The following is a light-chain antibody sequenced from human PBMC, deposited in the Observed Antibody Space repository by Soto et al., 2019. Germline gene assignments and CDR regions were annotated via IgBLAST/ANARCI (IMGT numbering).Light chain of an antibody. CDR1: QTISSW. V-gene: IGKV1-5*03. Sequence: DSQMTQSPSTLSGSVGDRVTITCRASQTISSWLAWYQQKPGKAPKLLIYKASTLKSGVPSRFSGSGSGTEFTLTISSMQPDDFATYDCKNYNSYSEAFGQGTKVDIK. CDR3: KNYNSYSEA. CDR2: KAS. J-gene: IGKJ1*01.